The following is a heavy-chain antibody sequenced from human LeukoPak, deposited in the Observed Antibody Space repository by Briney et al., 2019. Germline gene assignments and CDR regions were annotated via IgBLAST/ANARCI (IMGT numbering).Heavy chain of an antibody. CDR3: ARVFWSGYSYFDY. V-gene: IGHV4-38-2*02. CDR1: DYSINSGYY. J-gene: IGHJ4*02. Sequence: SETLSLTCTVSDYSINSGYYWDWIRQPPGKGLEWIGSIYHSGSTYYNPSLKSRVTISVDTSKNQFSLKLSSVTAADTAVYYCARVFWSGYSYFDYWGQGTLVIVSS. D-gene: IGHD3-3*01. CDR2: IYHSGST.